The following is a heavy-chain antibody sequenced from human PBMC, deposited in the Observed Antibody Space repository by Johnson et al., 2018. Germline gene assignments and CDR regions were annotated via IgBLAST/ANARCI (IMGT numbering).Heavy chain of an antibody. CDR3: AKENKGYSYAIYYYYYMDV. CDR1: GFTFSSYG. CDR2: ISYDGSNK. D-gene: IGHD5-18*01. Sequence: QLVESGGGVVQPGRSLRLSCAASGFTFSSYGMHWVRQAPGKGLEWVAVISYDGSNKYYADSVKGRFTISRDNSKNTLYLQMNSLRAEDTAVYYCAKENKGYSYAIYYYYYMDVWGKGTTVTVSS. J-gene: IGHJ6*03. V-gene: IGHV3-30*18.